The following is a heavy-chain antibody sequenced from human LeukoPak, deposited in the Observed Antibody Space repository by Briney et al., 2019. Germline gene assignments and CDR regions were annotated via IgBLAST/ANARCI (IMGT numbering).Heavy chain of an antibody. J-gene: IGHJ4*02. D-gene: IGHD2-21*02. CDR3: ARGRADYYFDY. V-gene: IGHV3-48*01. Sequence: GGSLRLSCAASGFTFSGYSMNWVRQAPGKGLEWGSYISSGSSTIYYADSVRGRFTISRDNAKSSLYLQMNSLRAEDTAVYYCARGRADYYFDYWSQGTLVTVSS. CDR1: GFTFSGYS. CDR2: ISSGSSTI.